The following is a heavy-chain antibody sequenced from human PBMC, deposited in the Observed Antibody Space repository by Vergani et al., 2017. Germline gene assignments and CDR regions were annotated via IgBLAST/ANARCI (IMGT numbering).Heavy chain of an antibody. J-gene: IGHJ4*02. CDR3: ASIARAPTRRNPPPDY. D-gene: IGHD3-16*02. CDR2: VNHGGST. CDR1: GGSFFNSRYY. V-gene: IGHV4-39*07. Sequence: QLQLQESGPGLVKPSGTLSLTCSVTGGSFFNSRYYWGWIRQAPGMGLEWIGEVNHGGSTNYNPSLKSRVSISVDTSKNQFSLQLTSVTAADSALYFCASIARAPTRRNPPPDYWGQGILVTVSS.